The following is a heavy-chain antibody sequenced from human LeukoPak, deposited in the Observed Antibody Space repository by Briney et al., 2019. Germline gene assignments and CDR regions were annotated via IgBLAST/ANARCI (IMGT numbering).Heavy chain of an antibody. D-gene: IGHD2-8*01. Sequence: PSETLSLTCTVSGGSISSYYWSWIRQPPGKGLEWIGYIYTSGSTNYNPSLKSRVTISVDTSKNQFSLKLSSVTAADTAVYYCARLQGCNNGVCYPGRWFDPWGQGTLVTVSS. CDR2: IYTSGST. V-gene: IGHV4-4*09. J-gene: IGHJ5*02. CDR3: ARLQGCNNGVCYPGRWFDP. CDR1: GGSISSYY.